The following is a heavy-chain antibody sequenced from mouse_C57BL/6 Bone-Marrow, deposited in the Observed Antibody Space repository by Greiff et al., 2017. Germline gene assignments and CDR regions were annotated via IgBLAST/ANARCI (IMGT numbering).Heavy chain of an antibody. CDR2: INYDGSST. J-gene: IGHJ3*01. CDR1: GFTFSDYY. Sequence: VQLKESEGGLVQPGSSMKLSCTASGFTFSDYYMAWVRQVPEKGLDWVANINYDGSSTYYLDSLKSRFIISTDNAKNILYLQMSSLKSEDTATYYCARADYYGSSWFAYWGQGTLVTVSA. CDR3: ARADYYGSSWFAY. V-gene: IGHV5-16*01. D-gene: IGHD1-1*01.